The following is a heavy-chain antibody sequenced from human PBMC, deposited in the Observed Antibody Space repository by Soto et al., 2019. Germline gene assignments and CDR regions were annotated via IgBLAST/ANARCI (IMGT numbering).Heavy chain of an antibody. CDR3: ARAGLGITIFGVVTHNWFDP. Sequence: SETLSLTCTVSGGSISSYYWSWIRQPPGKGLEWIGEINHSGSTNYNPSLKSRVTISVDTSKNQFSLKLSSVTAADTAVYYCARAGLGITIFGVVTHNWFDPWGQGTLVTVSS. J-gene: IGHJ5*02. CDR1: GGSISSYY. D-gene: IGHD3-3*01. CDR2: INHSGST. V-gene: IGHV4-34*01.